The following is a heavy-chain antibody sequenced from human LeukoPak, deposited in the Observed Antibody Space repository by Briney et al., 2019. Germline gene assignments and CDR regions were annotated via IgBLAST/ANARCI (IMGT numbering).Heavy chain of an antibody. Sequence: PGGSLRLSCAASGFTFSSYSMNWVRQAPGKGLEWVSSISSSSSYIYYADSVKGRFTISRDSAKNSLYLQMNSLRAEDTAVYYCARDPWGWSNMFFDYWGQGTLVTVSS. CDR2: ISSSSSYI. J-gene: IGHJ4*02. V-gene: IGHV3-21*01. CDR1: GFTFSSYS. CDR3: ARDPWGWSNMFFDY. D-gene: IGHD6-19*01.